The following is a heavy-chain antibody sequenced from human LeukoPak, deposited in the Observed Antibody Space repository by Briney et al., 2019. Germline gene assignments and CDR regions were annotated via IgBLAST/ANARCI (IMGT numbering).Heavy chain of an antibody. CDR1: GFTFSSYA. CDR3: ATYGSGSGTFFDS. CDR2: ITGSGSNT. J-gene: IGHJ4*01. Sequence: GGSLRLSCAASGFTFSSYAMNWVRQAPGKGLEWVSVITGSGSNTYYADSVKGRFTISRDNAKNSLYLQMNSLRAEDTALYYCATYGSGSGTFFDSWGQGTLVTVSS. V-gene: IGHV3-23*01. D-gene: IGHD3-10*01.